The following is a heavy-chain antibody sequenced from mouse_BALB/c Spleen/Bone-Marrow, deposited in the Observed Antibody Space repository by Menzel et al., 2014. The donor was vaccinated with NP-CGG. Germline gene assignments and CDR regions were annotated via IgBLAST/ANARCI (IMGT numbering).Heavy chain of an antibody. V-gene: IGHV7-3*02. CDR2: IRNKANGYTT. Sequence: EVQLVESGGGLVQPGGSLRLSCATSGFTFTDNYMSWVRQPPGKALEWLGFIRNKANGYTTEYSASVKGRFTISRDNSQNVLYLQMNTLREEDSATYFCARDSDWFAYRGPGTLGTVSA. J-gene: IGHJ3*01. CDR3: ARDSDWFAY. CDR1: GFTFTDNY.